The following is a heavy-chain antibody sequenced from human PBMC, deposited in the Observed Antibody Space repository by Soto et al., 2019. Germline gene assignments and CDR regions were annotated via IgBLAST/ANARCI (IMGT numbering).Heavy chain of an antibody. Sequence: QVQLVQSGAEVKKPGASVKVSCKASGYTFTSYGISWVRQAPGQGLEWMGWISAYNGNTNYAQKLQGRVTMTTDTSKSTAYMELRSLRSDDTAVYYCAREATRGSGWYYYGMDVWGQGTTVTVSS. J-gene: IGHJ6*02. CDR1: GYTFTSYG. CDR3: AREATRGSGWYYYGMDV. V-gene: IGHV1-18*01. CDR2: ISAYNGNT. D-gene: IGHD6-19*01.